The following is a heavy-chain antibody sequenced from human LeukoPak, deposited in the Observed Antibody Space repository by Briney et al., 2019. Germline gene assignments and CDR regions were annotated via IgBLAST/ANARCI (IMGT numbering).Heavy chain of an antibody. D-gene: IGHD2-15*01. J-gene: IGHJ4*02. CDR1: GFTFSSYS. CDR3: ASAGRYCSGGSCYSKGFAY. V-gene: IGHV3-21*01. CDR2: ISSSSSYI. Sequence: GGSLRLSCAASGFTFSSYSMNWVRQAQGKGLEWGSSISSSSSYIYYADSVKGRFTISRDNAKNSLYLQMNSLRAEDTAVYYCASAGRYCSGGSCYSKGFAYWGQGTLVTVSS.